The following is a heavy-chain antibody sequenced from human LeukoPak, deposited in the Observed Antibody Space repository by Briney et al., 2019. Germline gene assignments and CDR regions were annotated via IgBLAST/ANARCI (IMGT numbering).Heavy chain of an antibody. D-gene: IGHD2-21*02. J-gene: IGHJ5*02. CDR3: ARGQGVTVINVGKNRFDP. CDR2: ISDSGTT. V-gene: IGHV4-34*01. CDR1: IESFSGYH. Sequence: PSETLSLTCAVYIESFSGYHWNWIRQTPGKGLEWIGEISDSGTTNINPSLRRRVSLSIDTSKNQFSLDMRSMTAADTAVYYCARGQGVTVINVGKNRFDPWSQGTQVIVSS.